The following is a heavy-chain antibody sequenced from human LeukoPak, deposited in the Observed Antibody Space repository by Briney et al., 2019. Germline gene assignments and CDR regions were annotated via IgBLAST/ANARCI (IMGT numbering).Heavy chain of an antibody. CDR2: IYTSGST. CDR1: GGSISSYY. Sequence: SETLSLTCTVSGGSISSYYWSWIRQPAGKGLEWIGRIYTSGSTNYNPSLKSRVTMSVDTSKNQFSLKLSSVTAADTAVYYCARHMYCSSTSCYYYYGMDVWGQGTTVTVSS. CDR3: ARHMYCSSTSCYYYYGMDV. J-gene: IGHJ6*02. V-gene: IGHV4-4*07. D-gene: IGHD2-2*01.